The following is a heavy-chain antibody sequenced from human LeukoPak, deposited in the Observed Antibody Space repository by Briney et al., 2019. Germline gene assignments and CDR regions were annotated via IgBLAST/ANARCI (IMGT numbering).Heavy chain of an antibody. V-gene: IGHV4-59*01. CDR2: IYYTGST. J-gene: IGHJ4*02. Sequence: SETLSLTCTVSGGSITSYYWTWIRQPPGEGLEWIGYIYYTGSTNYNPSLKSRVILSVDTSNNEVSLKLRSVTAADTAVYYCARVGVEVELATFDYWGRGTLVAVSS. D-gene: IGHD5-24*01. CDR1: GGSITSYY. CDR3: ARVGVEVELATFDY.